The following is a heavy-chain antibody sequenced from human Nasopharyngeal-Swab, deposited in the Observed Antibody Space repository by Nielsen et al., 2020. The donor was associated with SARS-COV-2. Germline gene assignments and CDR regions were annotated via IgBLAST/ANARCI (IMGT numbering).Heavy chain of an antibody. Sequence: GESLKISCAASGFTVSSNYMSWVRQAPGKGLEWVSVIYSGGSTYYADSVKGRFTISRDNSKNTLYLQMNSLRAEDTAVYYCARAISTVYYYYMDVWGKGTTVTVSS. J-gene: IGHJ6*03. CDR1: GFTVSSNY. CDR2: IYSGGST. D-gene: IGHD4-17*01. V-gene: IGHV3-53*01. CDR3: ARAISTVYYYYMDV.